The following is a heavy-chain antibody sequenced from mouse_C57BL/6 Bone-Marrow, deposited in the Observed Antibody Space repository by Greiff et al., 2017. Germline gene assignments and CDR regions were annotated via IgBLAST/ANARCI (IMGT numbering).Heavy chain of an antibody. D-gene: IGHD4-1*01. CDR3: ARWEGAYWYFDV. V-gene: IGHV1-4*01. Sequence: QVQLQQSGAELARPGASVKMSCKASGYTFTSYTMHWVKQRPGQGLEWIGYINPSSGYTKYNQKFKDKATLTADKSSSTAYMQLSSLTSEDSAVYYCARWEGAYWYFDVWGTGTTVTVSS. CDR2: INPSSGYT. J-gene: IGHJ1*03. CDR1: GYTFTSYT.